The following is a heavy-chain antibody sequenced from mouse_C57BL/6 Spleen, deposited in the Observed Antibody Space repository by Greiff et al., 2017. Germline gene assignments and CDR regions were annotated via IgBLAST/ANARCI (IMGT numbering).Heavy chain of an antibody. CDR3: TTGYGSSSFAY. J-gene: IGHJ3*01. CDR2: IDPENGGT. Sequence: VQLQQSAAELVWPGASVKLSCTASAFNIKDDYLHWVKQRPEQGLEWIGWIDPENGGTEYASQFQGKATITADTPSNTAYLQLSSLTSEDTAVYYCTTGYGSSSFAYWGQGSLVTVSA. V-gene: IGHV14-4*01. D-gene: IGHD1-1*01. CDR1: AFNIKDDY.